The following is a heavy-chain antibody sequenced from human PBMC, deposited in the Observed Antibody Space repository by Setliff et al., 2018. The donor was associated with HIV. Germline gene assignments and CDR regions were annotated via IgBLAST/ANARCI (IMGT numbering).Heavy chain of an antibody. Sequence: PSETLSLTCTVSGGSISSYYWSWIRQPPGKGLEWIGYIYYSGNTNYNPSLKSRVTISVDTSKNQFSLKLSSVTAADTAVYYCARGDGTKYYYYYMDVWGKGTTVTVSS. CDR3: ARGDGTKYYYYYMDV. D-gene: IGHD1-7*01. CDR1: GGSISSYY. J-gene: IGHJ6*03. CDR2: IYYSGNT. V-gene: IGHV4-59*01.